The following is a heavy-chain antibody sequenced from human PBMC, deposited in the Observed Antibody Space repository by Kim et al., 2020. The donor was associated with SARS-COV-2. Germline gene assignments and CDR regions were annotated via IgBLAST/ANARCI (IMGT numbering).Heavy chain of an antibody. D-gene: IGHD3-22*01. CDR1: GGSFSGYY. CDR3: ARGWGYYHYFDY. J-gene: IGHJ4*02. Sequence: SETLSLTCAVYGGSFSGYYWSWIRQPPGKGLEWIGEINHSGSTNYNPSLKSRVTISVDTSKNQFSLKLSSVTAADTAVYYCARGWGYYHYFDYWGQGTL. CDR2: INHSGST. V-gene: IGHV4-34*01.